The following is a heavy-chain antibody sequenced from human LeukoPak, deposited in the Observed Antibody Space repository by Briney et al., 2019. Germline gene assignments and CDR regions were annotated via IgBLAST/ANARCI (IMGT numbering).Heavy chain of an antibody. CDR3: ARESSGWYYFDY. J-gene: IGHJ4*02. Sequence: SETLSLTCAVSGGSISSGGYSWSWIRQPPGKGLEWIGYIYHSGSTYYNPSLKSRVTISVDTSKNQFSLKLSSVTAVDTAVYYCARESSGWYYFDYWGQGTLVTVSS. CDR2: IYHSGST. CDR1: GGSISSGGYS. V-gene: IGHV4-30-2*01. D-gene: IGHD6-19*01.